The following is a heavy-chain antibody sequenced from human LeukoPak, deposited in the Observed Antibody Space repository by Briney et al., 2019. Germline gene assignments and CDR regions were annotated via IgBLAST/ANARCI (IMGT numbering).Heavy chain of an antibody. V-gene: IGHV4-39*02. Sequence: SETLSLTCAVSGGSISSSSYYWGWIRRPPGKGLEWIGNIFYSGSTYYNPSLKSRVTISVDTSKNHFSLKLSSVTAADTAVYYCARSRGYSYDYWGQGTLVTVSS. D-gene: IGHD5-18*01. CDR3: ARSRGYSYDY. J-gene: IGHJ4*02. CDR2: IFYSGST. CDR1: GGSISSSSYY.